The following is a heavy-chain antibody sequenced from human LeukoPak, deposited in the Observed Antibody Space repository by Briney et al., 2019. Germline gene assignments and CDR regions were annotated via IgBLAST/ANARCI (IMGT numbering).Heavy chain of an antibody. J-gene: IGHJ4*02. CDR2: IYYSGST. Sequence: SETLSLTCTVSGGSISSYYWSWIRQPPGKGLEWIGYIYYSGSTNYNPPLKSRVTISVDTSKNQFSLKLSSVTAADTAVYYCARGGRIALTPFDYWGQGTLVTVSS. CDR3: ARGGRIALTPFDY. V-gene: IGHV4-59*01. CDR1: GGSISSYY. D-gene: IGHD2-21*01.